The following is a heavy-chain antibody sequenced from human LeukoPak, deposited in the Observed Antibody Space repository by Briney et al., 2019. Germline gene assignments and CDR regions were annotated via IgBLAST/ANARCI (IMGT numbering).Heavy chain of an antibody. D-gene: IGHD1-26*01. Sequence: SETLSLTCAVYGGSFSDYYWSWIRQPAGKGLEWIGRIYITGSTNYNPSLKSRVTMSVDTSKNQFSLNLSSVTAADTAVYYCARGIAGVTATSYFYYMDAWGRGTTVTISS. CDR3: ARGIAGVTATSYFYYMDA. CDR1: GGSFSDYY. J-gene: IGHJ6*03. CDR2: IYITGST. V-gene: IGHV4-59*10.